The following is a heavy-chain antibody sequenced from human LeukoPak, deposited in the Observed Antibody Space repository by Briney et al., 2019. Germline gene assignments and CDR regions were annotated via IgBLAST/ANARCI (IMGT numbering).Heavy chain of an antibody. CDR1: GFIFDDYA. Sequence: GGSLRLSCAASGFIFDDYAMHWVRQAPGKGLEWVSSISWNSFTIGYAHSVKGRFTISRDNDKNSLYLQMNSLRVEDTALYYCAKDIGRVDTASTYMDVWGKGTTVTISS. J-gene: IGHJ6*03. CDR2: ISWNSFTI. D-gene: IGHD5-18*01. CDR3: AKDIGRVDTASTYMDV. V-gene: IGHV3-9*01.